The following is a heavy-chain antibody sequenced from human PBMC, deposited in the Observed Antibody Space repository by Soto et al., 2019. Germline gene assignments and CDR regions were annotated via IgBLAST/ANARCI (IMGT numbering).Heavy chain of an antibody. V-gene: IGHV1-2*02. J-gene: IGHJ6*02. CDR3: ARDVWDYYYGMDV. D-gene: IGHD1-26*01. Sequence: GASVRVSCKASGYTFTGYYMRWVRQAPGQGLEWMGWINPNSGGTNYAQKFQGRVTMTRDTSISTAYMELSRLRSDDTAVYYCARDVWDYYYGMDVWGQGTTVTVSS. CDR2: INPNSGGT. CDR1: GYTFTGYY.